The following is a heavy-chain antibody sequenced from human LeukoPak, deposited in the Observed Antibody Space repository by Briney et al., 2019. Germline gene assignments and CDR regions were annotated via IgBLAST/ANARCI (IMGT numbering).Heavy chain of an antibody. CDR3: ARDYDGVRGHW. J-gene: IGHJ4*02. CDR1: GFTFSDFW. Sequence: PGGSLRLSCAASGFTFSDFWMSWVRQAPGKGLEWVANIKEDGSEKYYVGSVKGRFTISRDNAKNSLYLQMNSLRVEDTAVYYCARDYDGVRGHWWGQGTLVTVSS. V-gene: IGHV3-7*04. D-gene: IGHD2-8*01. CDR2: IKEDGSEK.